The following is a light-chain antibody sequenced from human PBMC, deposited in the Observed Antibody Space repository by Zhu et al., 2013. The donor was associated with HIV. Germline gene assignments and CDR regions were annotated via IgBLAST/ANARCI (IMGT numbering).Light chain of an antibody. J-gene: IGLJ1*01. Sequence: QSALTQPASVSGSPGQSITISCTGTSTDVGGYDHVCWYQQHPGIAPKLMIFEVTNRPSGVSNRFSGSKSGNTASLTISGLQAEDEADYYCNSYTSSNTYVFGTGTKVTVL. CDR1: STDVGGYDH. CDR3: NSYTSSNTYV. CDR2: EVT. V-gene: IGLV2-14*01.